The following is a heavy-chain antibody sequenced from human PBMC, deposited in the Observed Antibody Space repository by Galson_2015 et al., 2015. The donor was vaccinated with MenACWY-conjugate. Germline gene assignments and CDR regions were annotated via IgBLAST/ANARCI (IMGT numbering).Heavy chain of an antibody. V-gene: IGHV4-34*01. Sequence: CTVSGGSFSGYYWSWIRQPPGKGLEWIGEINHSGSTNYNPSLKSRVTISVDTSKNQFSLKLSSVPAADTAVYYCARGLHWYSSSWLGDYWGQGTLVTVSS. CDR2: INHSGST. CDR3: ARGLHWYSSSWLGDY. J-gene: IGHJ4*02. D-gene: IGHD6-13*01. CDR1: GGSFSGYY.